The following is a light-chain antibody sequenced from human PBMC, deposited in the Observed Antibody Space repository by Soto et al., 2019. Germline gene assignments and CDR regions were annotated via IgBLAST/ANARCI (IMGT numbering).Light chain of an antibody. J-gene: IGKJ3*01. CDR2: AAS. CDR1: QGISSY. Sequence: AIRMTQSPSSFSASTGDRVTITCRASQGISSYLAWYQQKPGKAPKLLIYAASTLQSGVPSRFSGSGSGTDFNLTISCLHSGDFVTYDCQQYYSYPRTFGPGTNVDIK. CDR3: QQYYSYPRT. V-gene: IGKV1-8*01.